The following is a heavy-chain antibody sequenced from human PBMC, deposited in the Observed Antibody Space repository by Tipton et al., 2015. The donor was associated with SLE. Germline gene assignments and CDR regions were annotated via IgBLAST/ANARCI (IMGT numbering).Heavy chain of an antibody. J-gene: IGHJ4*02. CDR3: ARFCSYYGSGRRYFDY. CDR2: IFYNGDS. V-gene: IGHV4-59*08. Sequence: TLSLTCNVSGGSISSYYWTWIRQPPGKGLEWIGYIFYNGDSNYNPSLKGRVTISVDTSKNQFSLKLSSVTAADTAVYYCARFCSYYGSGRRYFDYWGQGTLVTVSS. D-gene: IGHD3-10*01. CDR1: GGSISSYY.